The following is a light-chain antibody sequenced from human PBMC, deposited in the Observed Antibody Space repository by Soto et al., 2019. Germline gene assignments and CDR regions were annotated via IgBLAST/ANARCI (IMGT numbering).Light chain of an antibody. CDR3: QQYNNWPYT. J-gene: IGKJ2*01. CDR1: QGISSY. CDR2: SAS. Sequence: DIQLTQSPSSLSASVGDRVTSTCRVSQGISSYLNWYRQKPGKVPKLLIYSASNLQSGVPSRFSGSGSGTDFTLTISSLQPEDVAVYHCQQYNNWPYTFGQGTKVDI. V-gene: IGKV1-27*01.